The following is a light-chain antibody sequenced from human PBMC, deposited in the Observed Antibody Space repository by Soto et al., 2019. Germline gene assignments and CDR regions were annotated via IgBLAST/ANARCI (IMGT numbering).Light chain of an antibody. J-gene: IGKJ5*01. CDR3: QQANSFSPT. Sequence: DIQLTQSPSSLSASVGDRFTITCRASQSISSYLNWYQQKQGKXPKXXIYAASSLQSGVPSRFSGSGSGTDLTITISSLQPEDGETYDGQQANSFSPTFGQGTRLEIK. V-gene: IGKV1-39*01. CDR1: QSISSY. CDR2: AAS.